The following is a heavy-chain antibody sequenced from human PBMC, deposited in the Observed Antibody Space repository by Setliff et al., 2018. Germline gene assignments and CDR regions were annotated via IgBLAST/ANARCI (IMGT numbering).Heavy chain of an antibody. J-gene: IGHJ4*02. CDR1: GFTFGTYT. Sequence: GESLKISCVGSGFTFGTYTMNWIRQAPGKGLEWVSSISRDSLHIYYADSLKGRFTISRDNAEDSLYLQMNSLRAEDTAVYFCARSEKCYATHCSPYDYWGQGALVTVSS. CDR3: ARSEKCYATHCSPYDY. V-gene: IGHV3-21*01. D-gene: IGHD2-15*01. CDR2: ISRDSLHI.